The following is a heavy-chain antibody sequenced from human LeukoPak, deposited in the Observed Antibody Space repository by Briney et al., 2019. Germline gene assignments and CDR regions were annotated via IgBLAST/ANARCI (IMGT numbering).Heavy chain of an antibody. CDR3: ARVRWGLLRGLYYFDY. CDR2: ISSSSSTI. J-gene: IGHJ4*02. D-gene: IGHD1-26*01. CDR1: GFTFSSCS. V-gene: IGHV3-48*01. Sequence: GGSLRLSCAASGFTFSSCSMNWVRQAPGKGLEWVSYISSSSSTIYYADSVKGRFTISRDNAKNSLYLQMNSLRAEDTAVYYCARVRWGLLRGLYYFDYWGQGTLVTVSS.